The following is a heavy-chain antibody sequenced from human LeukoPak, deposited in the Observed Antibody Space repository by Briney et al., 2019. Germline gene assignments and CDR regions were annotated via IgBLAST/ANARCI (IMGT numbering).Heavy chain of an antibody. J-gene: IGHJ5*02. CDR3: ARRKSSSWYGEGWFDP. D-gene: IGHD6-13*01. CDR2: INHSGST. CDR1: GGSFSGCY. Sequence: PSETLSLTCAVYGGSFSGCYWSWIRQPPGKGLEWIGEINHSGSTNYNPSLKSRVTISVDTSKNQFSLKLSSVTAADTAVYYCARRKSSSWYGEGWFDPWGQGTLVTVSS. V-gene: IGHV4-34*01.